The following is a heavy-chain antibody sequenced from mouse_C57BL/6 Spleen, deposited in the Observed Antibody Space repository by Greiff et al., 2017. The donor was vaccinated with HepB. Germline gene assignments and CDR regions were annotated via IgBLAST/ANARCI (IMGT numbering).Heavy chain of an antibody. CDR2: IYPGDGDT. V-gene: IGHV1-82*01. CDR1: GYAFSSSW. CDR3: AREGVYYGNLDY. J-gene: IGHJ2*01. Sequence: VKLMESGPELVKPGASVKISCKASGYAFSSSWMNWVKQRPGKGLEWIGRIYPGDGDTNYNGKFKGKATLTADKSSSTAYMQLSSLTSEDSAVYFCAREGVYYGNLDYWGQGTTLTVSS. D-gene: IGHD2-1*01.